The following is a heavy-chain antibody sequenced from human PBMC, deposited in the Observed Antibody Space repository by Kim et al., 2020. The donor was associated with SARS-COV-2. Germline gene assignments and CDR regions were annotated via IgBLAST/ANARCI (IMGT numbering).Heavy chain of an antibody. J-gene: IGHJ6*02. CDR1: GFTFSSYD. CDR3: ARDLFPRTGWLAQHYYYGTDV. CDR2: IGTAGDT. Sequence: GGSLRLSCAASGFTFSSYDMHWVRQATGKGLEWVSAIGTAGDTSYPGSVKGRFTISRENAKNSLYLQLNSLRAEDTAAYYCARDLFPRTGWLAQHYYYGTDVWGQGTTVTVSS. V-gene: IGHV3-13*01. D-gene: IGHD3-9*01.